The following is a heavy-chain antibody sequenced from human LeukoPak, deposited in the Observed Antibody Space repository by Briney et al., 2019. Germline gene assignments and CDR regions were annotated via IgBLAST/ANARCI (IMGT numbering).Heavy chain of an antibody. CDR3: ARDRGYSYEIDY. V-gene: IGHV1-18*01. D-gene: IGHD5-18*01. Sequence: ASVKVSCKASGGTFSSYAISWVRQAPGQGLEWMGWISAYNGNTNYAQKLQGRVTMTTDTSMSTAYMELRSLRSDDTAVYYCARDRGYSYEIDYWGQGTLVTVSS. CDR2: ISAYNGNT. CDR1: GGTFSSYA. J-gene: IGHJ4*02.